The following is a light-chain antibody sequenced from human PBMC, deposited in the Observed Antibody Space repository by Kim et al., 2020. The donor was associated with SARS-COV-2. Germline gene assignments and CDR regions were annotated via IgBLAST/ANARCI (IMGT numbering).Light chain of an antibody. CDR1: SSDVGGYNY. V-gene: IGLV2-14*03. Sequence: QSALTQPASVSGSPGQSITISCTGTSSDVGGYNYVSWYQQHPGKAPKLMIYDVSNRPSGVSNRFSGSKSGNTASLTISGLQAEDEADYYCSSYTSSSTPVFVGGTQLTVL. CDR2: DVS. CDR3: SSYTSSSTPV. J-gene: IGLJ2*01.